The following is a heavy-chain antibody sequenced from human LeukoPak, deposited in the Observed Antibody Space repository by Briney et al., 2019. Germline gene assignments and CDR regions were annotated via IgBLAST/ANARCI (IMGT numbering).Heavy chain of an antibody. CDR1: GGSISSSSYY. V-gene: IGHV4-39*01. J-gene: IGHJ4*02. CDR3: ARLPAYCSTTSCSFDS. Sequence: PSESLSLTCTVSGGSISSSSYYWGWIRQPPGKGLEWIANSYYSGSTYYNPALNSRVTISVDTSKYQFSLKLTSVTAADTAVYYCARLPAYCSTTSCSFDSWGQGTLVAVSS. D-gene: IGHD2-2*01. CDR2: SYYSGST.